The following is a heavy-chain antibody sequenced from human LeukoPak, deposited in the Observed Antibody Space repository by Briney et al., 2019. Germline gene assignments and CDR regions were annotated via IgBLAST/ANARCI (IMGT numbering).Heavy chain of an antibody. V-gene: IGHV4-34*01. Sequence: SETLSLTCAVYGGSFSGYYWSWIRQPPGKGLEWIGEINHSGSTNYNPSLKSRVTISVDMSKNQFSLKLSSVTAADTAVYYCERRQITFLVLVINQFDSWGKGTLVTVS. CDR2: INHSGST. J-gene: IGHJ4*02. D-gene: IGHD3-16*01. CDR3: ERRQITFLVLVINQFDS. CDR1: GGSFSGYY.